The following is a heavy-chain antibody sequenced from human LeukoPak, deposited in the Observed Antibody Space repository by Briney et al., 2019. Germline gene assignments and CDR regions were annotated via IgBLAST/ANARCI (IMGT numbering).Heavy chain of an antibody. Sequence: ASVKVSCKASGYTFTSYDINWVRQAPGQGLEWMGWINTNTGNPTYVQGFTGRFVFSLDTSVSTAYLQISSLKAEDTAVYYCARSGGSGSYYARYYYYYMDVWGKGTTVTVSS. J-gene: IGHJ6*03. CDR1: GYTFTSYD. D-gene: IGHD3-10*01. V-gene: IGHV7-4-1*02. CDR2: INTNTGNP. CDR3: ARSGGSGSYYARYYYYYMDV.